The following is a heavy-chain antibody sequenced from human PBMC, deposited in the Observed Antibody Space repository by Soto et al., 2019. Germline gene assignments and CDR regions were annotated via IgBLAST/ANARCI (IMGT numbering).Heavy chain of an antibody. V-gene: IGHV4-59*08. Sequence: SETLSLTCTVSGGSISSYYWSWIRQPPGKGLEWIGYIYYSGSTNYNPSLKSRVTISVDTSKNQFSLKLSSATAADTAVYYCASTGEYYYGSGSYYKVWGQGTLVTVSS. J-gene: IGHJ4*02. CDR3: ASTGEYYYGSGSYYKV. D-gene: IGHD3-10*01. CDR2: IYYSGST. CDR1: GGSISSYY.